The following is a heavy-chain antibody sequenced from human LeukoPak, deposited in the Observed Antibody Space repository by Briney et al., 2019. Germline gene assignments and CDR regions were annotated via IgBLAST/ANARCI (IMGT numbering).Heavy chain of an antibody. Sequence: GGSLRLSCAASGFTVNNNYMSWVRQAPGKGLEWVSVIHSGGNTYYADSVKGRFTISRDNPKNTLSLQMNSLRGDDTAVYYCAKEISGYTYGSDYWGQGTLVTVSS. CDR3: AKEISGYTYGSDY. D-gene: IGHD5-18*01. CDR1: GFTVNNNY. J-gene: IGHJ4*02. CDR2: IHSGGNT. V-gene: IGHV3-66*02.